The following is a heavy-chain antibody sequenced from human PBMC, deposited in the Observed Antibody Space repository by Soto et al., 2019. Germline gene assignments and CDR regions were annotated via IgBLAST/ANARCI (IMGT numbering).Heavy chain of an antibody. CDR2: ISAYNGNT. Sequence: ASVKVSCKASGYTFTSYGISWVRQAPGQGLEWMGWISAYNGNTNYAQKLQGRVTMTTDTSTSTAYMELRSLRSDDTAMYYCARRRRDILTGSPGTLDYWGQGTLVTVSS. J-gene: IGHJ4*02. D-gene: IGHD3-9*01. V-gene: IGHV1-18*01. CDR3: ARRRRDILTGSPGTLDY. CDR1: GYTFTSYG.